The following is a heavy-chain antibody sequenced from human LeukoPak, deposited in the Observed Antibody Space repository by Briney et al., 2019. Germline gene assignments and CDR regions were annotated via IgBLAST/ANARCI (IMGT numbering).Heavy chain of an antibody. V-gene: IGHV4-39*07. J-gene: IGHJ2*01. CDR2: IYYSGST. D-gene: IGHD6-19*01. CDR1: GFTFSSYA. Sequence: GSLRLSCAASGFTFSSYAMSWVRQAPGKGLECIGSIYYSGSTYYNPSLKSRVTISVDTSKNQFSLKLSSVTAADTAVYYCAREGGWYINWYFDLWGRGTLVTVSS. CDR3: AREGGWYINWYFDL.